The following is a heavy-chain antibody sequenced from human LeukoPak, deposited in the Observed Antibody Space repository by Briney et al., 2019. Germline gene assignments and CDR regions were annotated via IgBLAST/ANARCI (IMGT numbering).Heavy chain of an antibody. CDR2: IWYEGSNK. Sequence: GGSLRLSCAASGFTFSSYDMHGVRQAPGKGREWVAVIWYEGSNKYYADSVKGRFTISRDNSKNTLYLQVNSLRAEDTAVYYCARDELAVAKKGFLDYWGQGTLVTVSS. CDR3: ARDELAVAKKGFLDY. CDR1: GFTFSSYD. V-gene: IGHV3-33*08. J-gene: IGHJ4*02. D-gene: IGHD6-19*01.